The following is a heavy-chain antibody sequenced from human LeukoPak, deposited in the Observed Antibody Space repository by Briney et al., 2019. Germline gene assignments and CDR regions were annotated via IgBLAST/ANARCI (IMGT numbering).Heavy chain of an antibody. CDR1: GFTFSDYY. CDR2: ISGSGSTI. D-gene: IGHD3-3*01. Sequence: GGSLRLSCAASGFTFSDYYMSWIRQAPGKGLEWVSYISGSGSTIYYADSVKGRFTISRDNAKNSLYLQMNSLRAEDTAVYYCARVSTIFGVVSHMDVWGKGTTVTVSS. J-gene: IGHJ6*03. V-gene: IGHV3-11*04. CDR3: ARVSTIFGVVSHMDV.